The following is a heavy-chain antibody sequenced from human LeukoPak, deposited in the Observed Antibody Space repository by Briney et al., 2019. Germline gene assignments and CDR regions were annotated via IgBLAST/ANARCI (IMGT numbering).Heavy chain of an antibody. V-gene: IGHV3-30*02. D-gene: IGHD5-18*01. CDR3: AKDRRIHVYYFDY. CDR2: IRYDGSNK. J-gene: IGHJ4*02. Sequence: PGGSLRLSCAASGFTFSSYGMHWLRQAPVKGLEWVAFIRYDGSNKYYADSVKGRFTISRDNSKNTLYLQMNSLRAEDTAVYYCAKDRRIHVYYFDYWGQGTLVTVSS. CDR1: GFTFSSYG.